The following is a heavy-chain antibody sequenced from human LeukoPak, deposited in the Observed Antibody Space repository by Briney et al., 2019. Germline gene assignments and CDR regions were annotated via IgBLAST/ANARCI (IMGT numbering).Heavy chain of an antibody. CDR2: IYYSGST. V-gene: IGHV4-59*01. D-gene: IGHD3-16*01. J-gene: IGHJ6*03. CDR3: ARDVGWRFGYMDV. CDR1: GGSISSYY. Sequence: SETLSLTCTVSGGSISSYYWSWIRQPSGKGLEWIGYIYYSGSTNYNPSLKSRVTISVDTSKNQFSLKLSSVTAADTAVYYCARDVGWRFGYMDVWGKGTTVTISS.